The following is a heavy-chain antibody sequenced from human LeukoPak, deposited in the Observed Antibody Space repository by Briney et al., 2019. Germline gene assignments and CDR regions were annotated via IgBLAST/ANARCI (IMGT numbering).Heavy chain of an antibody. CDR3: ARDRYSGYDPGDAFDI. CDR1: GGSISSYY. CDR2: IYYSGST. V-gene: IGHV4-59*01. D-gene: IGHD5-12*01. J-gene: IGHJ3*02. Sequence: PSETLSLTCTVSGGSISSYYWSWIRQPPGKGVEWIGYIYYSGSTNYNPSLKSRVTISVDTSKNQFSLKLSSVTAADTAVYYCARDRYSGYDPGDAFDIWGQGTMVTVSS.